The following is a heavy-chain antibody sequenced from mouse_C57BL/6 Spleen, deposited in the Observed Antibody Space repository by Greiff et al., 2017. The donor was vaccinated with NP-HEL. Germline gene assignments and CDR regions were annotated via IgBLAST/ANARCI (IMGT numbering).Heavy chain of an antibody. D-gene: IGHD2-1*01. CDR3: ARMGNSAWFAY. J-gene: IGHJ3*01. CDR2: ISYDGSN. Sequence: VQLQQSGPGLVKPSQSLSLTCSVTGYSITSGYYWNWIRQFPGNKLEWMGYISYDGSNNYNPSLKNRISITRDTSKNQFFLKLNSVTTEDTATYYCARMGNSAWFAYWGQGTLVTVSA. V-gene: IGHV3-6*01. CDR1: GYSITSGYY.